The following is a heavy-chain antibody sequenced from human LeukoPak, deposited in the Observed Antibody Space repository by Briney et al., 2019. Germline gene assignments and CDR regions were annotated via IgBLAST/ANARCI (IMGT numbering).Heavy chain of an antibody. CDR3: ARGGYCSGGSCYSSYYYYMDV. CDR2: ISRSGSTK. CDR1: GFTFGDYN. J-gene: IGHJ6*03. V-gene: IGHV3-11*04. D-gene: IGHD2-15*01. Sequence: PGGSLRLSCAASGFTFGDYNMRWIRQAPGKGLEWVSSISRSGSTKYYADSVKGRFTISRDNAKNTLYLQMNSLRAEDTAVYYCARGGYCSGGSCYSSYYYYMDVWGKGTTVTVSS.